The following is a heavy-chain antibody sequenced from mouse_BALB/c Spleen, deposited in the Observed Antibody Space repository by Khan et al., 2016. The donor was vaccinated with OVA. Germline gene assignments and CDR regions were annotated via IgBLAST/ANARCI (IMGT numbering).Heavy chain of an antibody. D-gene: IGHD1-2*01. CDR3: ARTARIKY. J-gene: IGHJ2*01. CDR1: GYSITSGYG. CDR2: ISYSGST. Sequence: VQLMESGPGLVKPSQSLSLTCTVTGYSITSGYGWNWIRQFPGNKLEWVGYISYSGSTYYHPSLKSRISITRDTSKNQFFLQLNSVTTEDTATYYCARTARIKYWGQGTTLTVSS. V-gene: IGHV3-2*02.